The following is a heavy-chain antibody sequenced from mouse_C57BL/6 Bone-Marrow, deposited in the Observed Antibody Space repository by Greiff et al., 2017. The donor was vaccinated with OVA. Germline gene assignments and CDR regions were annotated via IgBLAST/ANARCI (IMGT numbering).Heavy chain of an antibody. Sequence: VQLQESGAELVKPGASVKLSCKASGYTFTSYWMHWVKQRPGQGLEWIGMIHPNSGSTNYNEKFKSKATLTVDKSSSTAYMQLSSLTSEDSAVYYCARGGVGQYYFDDWGQGTTLTVSS. CDR1: GYTFTSYW. V-gene: IGHV1-64*01. CDR2: IHPNSGST. CDR3: ARGGVGQYYFDD. D-gene: IGHD3-3*01. J-gene: IGHJ2*01.